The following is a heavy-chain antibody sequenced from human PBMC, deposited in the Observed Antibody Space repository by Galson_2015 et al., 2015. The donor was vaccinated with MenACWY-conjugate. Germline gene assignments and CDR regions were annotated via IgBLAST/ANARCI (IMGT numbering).Heavy chain of an antibody. V-gene: IGHV3-49*03. D-gene: IGHD2-2*01. Sequence: SLILSCAASGFTVGDHLMSWFRQAPGKGLEWVGFIRSKAYGGTTEYAASVKGRFTISRDDSKSIAYLQMNSLKTEDTAVYYCSRNLLGYCSGTSCYLDYWGPGTLVTVSS. J-gene: IGHJ4*02. CDR3: SRNLLGYCSGTSCYLDY. CDR1: GFTVGDHL. CDR2: IRSKAYGGTT.